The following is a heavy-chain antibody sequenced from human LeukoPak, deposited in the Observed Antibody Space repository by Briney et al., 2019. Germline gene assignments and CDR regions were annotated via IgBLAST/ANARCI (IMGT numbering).Heavy chain of an antibody. CDR3: AKDGSGSYHRYFDY. Sequence: GGSLRLSCAASGFTFSSYAMSWVRQAPGKGLEWVADISGSGGSTHYADSVKGRFAISRDNSKNTLYLQMNSLRAEDTAVYYCAKDGSGSYHRYFDYWGQGTLVTVSS. CDR1: GFTFSSYA. D-gene: IGHD1-26*01. J-gene: IGHJ4*02. V-gene: IGHV3-23*01. CDR2: ISGSGGST.